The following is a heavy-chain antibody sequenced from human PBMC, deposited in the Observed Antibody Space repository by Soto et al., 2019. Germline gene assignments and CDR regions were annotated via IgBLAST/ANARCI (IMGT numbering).Heavy chain of an antibody. V-gene: IGHV1-46*01. Sequence: ASVEDSCKASGYSFTSNDMHWVRQAPGQGPEWMGIINPSGGSRRYAQRFQGRVNMTRDTSTSTVYMELSSLRTEDTAVYYCARDRGFCSGGTCYMFDYWGQGTPVTVSS. D-gene: IGHD2-15*01. J-gene: IGHJ4*02. CDR2: INPSGGSR. CDR3: ARDRGFCSGGTCYMFDY. CDR1: GYSFTSND.